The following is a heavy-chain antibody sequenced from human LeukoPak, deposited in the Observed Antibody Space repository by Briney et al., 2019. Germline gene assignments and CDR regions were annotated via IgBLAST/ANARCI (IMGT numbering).Heavy chain of an antibody. D-gene: IGHD3-10*01. V-gene: IGHV5-51*01. CDR3: ASAAYYGSGSPSFDY. J-gene: IGHJ4*02. Sequence: GESLKISCKGSGYSFTSYWIGWVRQMPGKGLEWMGIIYPGDSGTRYSPSFQGQVTISADKSISTAYLQWSSLKASDTAMYYCASAAYYGSGSPSFDYWGQGTLVTVSS. CDR1: GYSFTSYW. CDR2: IYPGDSGT.